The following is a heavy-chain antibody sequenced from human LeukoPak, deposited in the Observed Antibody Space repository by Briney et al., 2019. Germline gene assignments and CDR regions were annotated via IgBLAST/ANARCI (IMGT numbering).Heavy chain of an antibody. V-gene: IGHV4-59*08. CDR2: IYYSGTT. CDR1: GGSISSDY. D-gene: IGHD3-3*01. CDR3: ARLSNYDWFAP. J-gene: IGHJ5*02. Sequence: SETLSLTCTVSGGSISSDYWSWIRQSPGKGLEWIGYIYYSGTTSYNPSLKSRVTISADTSKNQFSLKLSSVTAADTAVYYCARLSNYDWFAPWGQGTLVAVSS.